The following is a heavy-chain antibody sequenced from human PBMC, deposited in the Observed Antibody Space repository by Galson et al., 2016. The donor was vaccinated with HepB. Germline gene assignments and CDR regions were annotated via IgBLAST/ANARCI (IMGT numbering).Heavy chain of an antibody. CDR3: AREGSSWYSDY. CDR2: IYTSGST. D-gene: IGHD6-13*01. Sequence: TLSLTCTVSGGSISSGSYYWSWIRQPAGKGLEWIGRIYTSGSTNYNPSLKSRVTISVDTSKNQFSLKLSSVTAADTAVYYCAREGSSWYSDYWSQGTLVTVSS. CDR1: GGSISSGSYY. V-gene: IGHV4-61*02. J-gene: IGHJ4*02.